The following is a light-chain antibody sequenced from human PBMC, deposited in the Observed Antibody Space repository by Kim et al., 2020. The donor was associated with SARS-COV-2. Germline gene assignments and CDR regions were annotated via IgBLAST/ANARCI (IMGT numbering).Light chain of an antibody. Sequence: AAVGDRVTITGRASQASSNSLTWVQQKPGKAPKALIYGASTVQRGVPSKFSGSGSGTDFTLTISSLQPEDSATYYCQQYNNYPLTFGGGTKVDIK. CDR1: QASSNS. CDR2: GAS. V-gene: IGKV1-16*02. J-gene: IGKJ4*01. CDR3: QQYNNYPLT.